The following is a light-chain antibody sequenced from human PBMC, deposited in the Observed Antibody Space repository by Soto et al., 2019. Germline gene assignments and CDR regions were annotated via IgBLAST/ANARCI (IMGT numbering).Light chain of an antibody. J-gene: IGKJ5*01. CDR1: QSVSSY. CDR2: DAS. CDR3: QQRSNWPPSIT. Sequence: EIVLTQSPAPLSLSPGERATLSCRASQSVSSYLAWSQQKPGQAPRLLIYDASNRATGIPARFSGSGSGTVFTLTISSLEPEDFAVYYCQQRSNWPPSITFGQGTRLEIK. V-gene: IGKV3-11*01.